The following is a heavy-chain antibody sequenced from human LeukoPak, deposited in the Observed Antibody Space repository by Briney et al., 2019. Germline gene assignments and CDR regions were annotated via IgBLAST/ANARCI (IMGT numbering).Heavy chain of an antibody. CDR1: GFTFSSYS. CDR3: ARYMVSDSSGYYYGFDY. J-gene: IGHJ4*02. V-gene: IGHV3-48*02. D-gene: IGHD3-22*01. CDR2: ISSSSTI. Sequence: PGGSLRLSCAASGFTFSSYSMNWVRQAPGKGLEWVSYISSSSTIYYADSVKGRFTISRDNAKNSLHLQMNSLRDEDTAVYYCARYMVSDSSGYYYGFDYWGQGTLVTVSS.